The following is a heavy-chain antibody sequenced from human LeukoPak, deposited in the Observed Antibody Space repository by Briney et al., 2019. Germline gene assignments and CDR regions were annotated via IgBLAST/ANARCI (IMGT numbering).Heavy chain of an antibody. D-gene: IGHD3-22*01. CDR1: SGSISTSNYY. CDR2: IFYSGST. Sequence: SETLSLTCTVSSGSISTSNYYWGWVRQPPGKALEWIGNIFYSGSTYYSPSLKSRVTISLDTSRNQFSLKLNSVTAADTAVYYCAKGRAGNYYYDSSDYWGQGTLVTVSS. CDR3: AKGRAGNYYYDSSDY. V-gene: IGHV4-39*07. J-gene: IGHJ4*02.